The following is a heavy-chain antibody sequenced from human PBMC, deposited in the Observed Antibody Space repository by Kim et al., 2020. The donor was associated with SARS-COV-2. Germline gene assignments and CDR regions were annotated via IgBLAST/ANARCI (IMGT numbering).Heavy chain of an antibody. CDR1: GFTFRTYA. CDR2: ISYDGRNE. Sequence: GGFLRLSCADSGFTFRTYAMHWVRQAPGKGLEWVAVISYDGRNEYYADSVKGRFTISRDNSKNTLYLQMNSLRAEDTAMYHCARDRFGSVVRGVDYWGQGTLVTVSS. V-gene: IGHV3-30*04. J-gene: IGHJ4*02. CDR3: ARDRFGSVVRGVDY. D-gene: IGHD3-16*01.